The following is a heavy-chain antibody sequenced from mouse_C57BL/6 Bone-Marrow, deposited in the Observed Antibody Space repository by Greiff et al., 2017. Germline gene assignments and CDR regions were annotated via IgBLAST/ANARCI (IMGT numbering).Heavy chain of an antibody. D-gene: IGHD2-4*01. Sequence: VKLQQPGAELVQPGASVKLSCKASGYTFTSYWMHWVKQRPGRGLAWIGRLDPNSGGTKYNEKFKSKATLTVDKPSSTAYMQLSSLTSEDSAVYYCARPYDYDWAWFAYWGQGTLVTVAA. CDR2: LDPNSGGT. V-gene: IGHV1-72*01. J-gene: IGHJ3*01. CDR1: GYTFTSYW. CDR3: ARPYDYDWAWFAY.